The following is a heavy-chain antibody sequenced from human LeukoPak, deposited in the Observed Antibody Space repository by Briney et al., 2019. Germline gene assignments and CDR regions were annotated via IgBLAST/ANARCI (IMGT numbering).Heavy chain of an antibody. J-gene: IGHJ6*02. CDR1: GFTFSSYA. V-gene: IGHV3-48*01. CDR2: ISSSSSTI. CDR3: ARSTHSSSSYYYYYYGMDV. D-gene: IGHD6-6*01. Sequence: GGSLRLSCAASGFTFSSYAMSWVRQAPGKGLEWVSYISSSSSTIYYADSVKGRFTISRDNAKNSLYLQMNSLRAEDTAVYYCARSTHSSSSYYYYYYGMDVWGQGTTVTVSS.